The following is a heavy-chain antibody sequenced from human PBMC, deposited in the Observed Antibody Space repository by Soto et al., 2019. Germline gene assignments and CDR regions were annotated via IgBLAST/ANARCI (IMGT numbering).Heavy chain of an antibody. V-gene: IGHV4-4*07. Sequence: SETLSLTCTVSGGSISSYYWSWIQQPAGKGPEWIGRIYTSGSTNYNPSLKSRVTMSVGTSKNQFSLKLSSVTAADTAVYYCATYSGSARRDAFDIWGQGTMVTVSS. CDR1: GGSISSYY. CDR3: ATYSGSARRDAFDI. D-gene: IGHD3-10*01. CDR2: IYTSGST. J-gene: IGHJ3*02.